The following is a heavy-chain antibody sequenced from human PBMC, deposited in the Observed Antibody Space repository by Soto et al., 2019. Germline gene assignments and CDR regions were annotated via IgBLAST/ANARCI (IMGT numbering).Heavy chain of an antibody. CDR1: GGSISSYY. CDR3: ARMSSIAARNDAFDI. CDR2: IYYSGST. V-gene: IGHV4-59*01. J-gene: IGHJ3*02. D-gene: IGHD6-6*01. Sequence: QVQLQESGPGLVEPSETLSLTCTVSGGSISSYYWSWIRQPPGKGLEWIGYIYYSGSTNYNPSLKSRVTISVDTSKNQFSLKLSSVTAADTAVYYCARMSSIAARNDAFDIWGQGTMVTVSS.